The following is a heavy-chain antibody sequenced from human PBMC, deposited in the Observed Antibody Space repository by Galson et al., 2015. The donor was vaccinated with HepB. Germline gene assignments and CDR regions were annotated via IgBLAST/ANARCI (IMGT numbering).Heavy chain of an antibody. D-gene: IGHD4/OR15-4a*01. V-gene: IGHV3-30*04. J-gene: IGHJ4*03. CDR3: ATTKFGNGAYWTFEM. CDR2: LSSHGDNE. Sequence: SLRLSCAASGFTFSSYAMNWVRQAPGKGLEWVAVLSSHGDNEYYADSVKGRFTISRDNAKNTVSLQMTSLRDEDAGVYYCATTKFGNGAYWTFEMWGQGTLVIVSS. CDR1: GFTFSSYA.